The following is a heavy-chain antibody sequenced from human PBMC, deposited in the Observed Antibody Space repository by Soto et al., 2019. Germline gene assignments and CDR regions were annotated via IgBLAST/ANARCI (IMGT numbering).Heavy chain of an antibody. J-gene: IGHJ6*02. CDR2: ISYDGSNK. V-gene: IGHV3-30-3*01. CDR1: GFTFRNYA. CDR3: ARGDREDIAVVVGVRPGEYGVDV. D-gene: IGHD2-15*01. Sequence: QVQLVESGGGVVQPGRSLRLSYAASGFTFRNYAMHWVRQAPGKGLECVAVISYDGSNKFYRDYVKGRFTISRDNSKNTLYLQINSLRYEDTAVYYCARGDREDIAVVVGVRPGEYGVDVWGQGTTVTVSS.